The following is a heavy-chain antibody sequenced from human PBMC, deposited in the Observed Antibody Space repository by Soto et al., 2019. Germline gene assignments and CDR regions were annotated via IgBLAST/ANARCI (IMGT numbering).Heavy chain of an antibody. D-gene: IGHD4-17*01. CDR2: LLRSGSST. CDR1: GFTFRSYA. CDR3: AKDAVSGDGVWLLDS. Sequence: LRLSCAASGFTFRSYAMSWARQAPGKGLEWVSSLLRSGSSTYYADSVKGRFTISSDISANSLYLQMDSLRAEDTAVYYCAKDAVSGDGVWLLDSWGQGTGVTV. V-gene: IGHV3-23*01. J-gene: IGHJ5*02.